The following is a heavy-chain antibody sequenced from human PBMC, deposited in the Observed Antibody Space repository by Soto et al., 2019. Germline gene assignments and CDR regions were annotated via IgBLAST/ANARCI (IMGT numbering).Heavy chain of an antibody. CDR2: IIPIFGTA. V-gene: IGHV1-69*01. CDR3: ARDTSGGGWPQDNWFDP. J-gene: IGHJ5*02. Sequence: QVQLVQSGAEVKKPGSSVKVSCKASGGTFSSYAISWVRQAPGQGLEWMGGIIPIFGTANYAQKFQGRVTITADESTSTAYMELSSLRSEDTAVSYCARDTSGGGWPQDNWFDPWGQGTLVTVSS. D-gene: IGHD2-15*01. CDR1: GGTFSSYA.